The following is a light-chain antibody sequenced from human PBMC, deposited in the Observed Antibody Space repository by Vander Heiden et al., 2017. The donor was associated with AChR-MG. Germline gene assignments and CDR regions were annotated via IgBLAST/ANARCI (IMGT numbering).Light chain of an antibody. CDR2: GAS. Sequence: EIVMTQSPATLSVSPGARATLSCRASQSVTSHLVWYQQKPGQAPRPLIYGASTRATGIPGRFSSSGSGTEFTLTISSLQSEDFAVYYCQQYNNWPFTFGPGTKVDIK. V-gene: IGKV3-15*01. CDR1: QSVTSH. J-gene: IGKJ3*01. CDR3: QQYNNWPFT.